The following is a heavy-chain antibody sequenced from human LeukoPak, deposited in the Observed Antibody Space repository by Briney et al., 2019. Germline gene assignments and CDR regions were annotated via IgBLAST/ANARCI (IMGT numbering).Heavy chain of an antibody. CDR2: ISSSGSTI. Sequence: GGSLRLSCAASGFTFSDYYMSWIRQAPGKGLEWVSYISSSGSTIYYADSVKGRFTISRDNAKNSLYLQMNSLRAEDTAVYYCAGDRTIFGEAYYFDYWGQGTLVTVSS. D-gene: IGHD3-3*01. V-gene: IGHV3-11*01. J-gene: IGHJ4*02. CDR3: AGDRTIFGEAYYFDY. CDR1: GFTFSDYY.